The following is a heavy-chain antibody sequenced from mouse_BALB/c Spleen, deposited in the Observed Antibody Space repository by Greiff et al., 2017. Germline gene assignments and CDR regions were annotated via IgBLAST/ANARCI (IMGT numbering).Heavy chain of an antibody. CDR2: IWAGGST. Sequence: QVQLKESGPGLVAPSQSLSITCTVSGFSLTSYGVHWVRQPPGKGLEWLVVIWAGGSTNYNSALMSRLIISKENYTSQVFLKMNSLQTDDTAMYYCARVEVVRDAMDYWGQGTSVTVSS. J-gene: IGHJ4*01. D-gene: IGHD1-1*01. V-gene: IGHV2-9*02. CDR3: ARVEVVRDAMDY. CDR1: GFSLTSYG.